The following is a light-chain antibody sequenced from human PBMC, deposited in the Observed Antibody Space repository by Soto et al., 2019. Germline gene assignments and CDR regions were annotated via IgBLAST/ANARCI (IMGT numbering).Light chain of an antibody. CDR3: QQYATSPRT. Sequence: EIMLTQSPDTLSLSPGEGATLSCRASQRVGSTYLAWYQQKPGQSPRLLIYNASSRATGIPDRFSGSGSGTDFTLTISSLEPEDFGMYYCQQYATSPRTFGQGTKVDIK. V-gene: IGKV3-20*01. CDR1: QRVGSTY. J-gene: IGKJ1*01. CDR2: NAS.